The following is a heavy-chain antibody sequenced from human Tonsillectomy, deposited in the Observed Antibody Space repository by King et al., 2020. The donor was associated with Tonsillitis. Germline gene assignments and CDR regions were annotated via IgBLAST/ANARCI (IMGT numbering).Heavy chain of an antibody. Sequence: QLQESVSGLVKPSQTLSLTCAVSGGSISSGGYSRSWIRQPPGKVLEWFGYIYHSGSIYYHPSLKSRVTISVDRSKNQFSLKLSSVTAADTAVYYCARVYSGYFFYYCGQGTPVTASS. CDR3: ARVYSGYFFYY. J-gene: IGHJ4*02. CDR1: GGSISSGGYS. D-gene: IGHD5-12*01. CDR2: IYHSGSI. V-gene: IGHV4-30-2*01.